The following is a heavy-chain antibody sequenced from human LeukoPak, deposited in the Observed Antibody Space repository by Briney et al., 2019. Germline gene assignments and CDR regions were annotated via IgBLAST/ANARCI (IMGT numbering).Heavy chain of an antibody. V-gene: IGHV1-69*13. D-gene: IGHD2-21*02. J-gene: IGHJ1*01. CDR1: GGTFSSYA. CDR3: ATKGGCGGDCYSSGYFQH. CDR2: IIPIFGTA. Sequence: ASVKVSCKASGGTFSSYAISWVRQAPGQGLEWMGGIIPIFGTANYAQKFQGRVTITADESTCTAYMELSSLRSEDTAVYYCATKGGCGGDCYSSGYFQHWGQGTLVTVSS.